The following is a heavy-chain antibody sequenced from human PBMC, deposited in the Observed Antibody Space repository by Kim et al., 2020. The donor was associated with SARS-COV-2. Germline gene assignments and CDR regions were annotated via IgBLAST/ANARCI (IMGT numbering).Heavy chain of an antibody. V-gene: IGHV5-51*01. CDR3: ARAGGFTVVDDAFDI. J-gene: IGHJ3*02. Sequence: PSFQGQVTISADKSISTAYLQWSSLKASDTAMYYCARAGGFTVVDDAFDIWGQGTMVTVSS. D-gene: IGHD3-16*01.